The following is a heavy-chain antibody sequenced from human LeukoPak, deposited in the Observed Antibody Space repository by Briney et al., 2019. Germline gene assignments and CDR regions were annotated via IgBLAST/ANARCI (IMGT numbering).Heavy chain of an antibody. J-gene: IGHJ5*02. CDR1: GDSISNYY. CDR3: ARSLTTGIDWFDP. D-gene: IGHD4/OR15-4a*01. CDR2: VYYSGSS. V-gene: IGHV4-59*08. Sequence: PSEALSLTCTVSGDSISNYYWSWIRQPPAKGLEWIGCVYYSGSSNYDPSLKSRVTISLDTSKNQFSLRLNSVTAADTAVYYCARSLTTGIDWFDPWGQGTLVTVSS.